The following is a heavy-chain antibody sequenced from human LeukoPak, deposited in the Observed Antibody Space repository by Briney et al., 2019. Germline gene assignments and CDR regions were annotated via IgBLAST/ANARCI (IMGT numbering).Heavy chain of an antibody. CDR3: AHRKNYYDSSVFDN. J-gene: IGHJ4*02. CDR2: IYWDDDR. V-gene: IGHV2-5*02. CDR1: GFSLHTRGVG. D-gene: IGHD3-22*01. Sequence: SGPTLVNPTQTLTLTCTFSGFSLHTRGVGVGWIRQPPGRALEWLALIYWDDDRRYSPSLKSRLTITKDTSKNQVVLTMTNMDPVGTATYFCAHRKNYYDSSVFDNWGQGTLVTVSP.